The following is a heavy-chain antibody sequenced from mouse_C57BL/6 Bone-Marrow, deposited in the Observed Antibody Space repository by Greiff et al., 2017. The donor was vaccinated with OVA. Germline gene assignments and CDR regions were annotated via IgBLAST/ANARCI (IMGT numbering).Heavy chain of an antibody. CDR2: IWSGGST. D-gene: IGHD1-1*01. Sequence: VQVVESGPGLVQPSQSLSITCTVSGFSLTSSGVHWVRQSPGKGLEWLGVIWSGGSTDYNAAFISRLSISKDNSKSQVFFKMNSLQADDTAIYYCARNPPHYYGSSLYFDVWGTGTTVTVSS. V-gene: IGHV2-2*01. CDR1: GFSLTSSG. CDR3: ARNPPHYYGSSLYFDV. J-gene: IGHJ1*03.